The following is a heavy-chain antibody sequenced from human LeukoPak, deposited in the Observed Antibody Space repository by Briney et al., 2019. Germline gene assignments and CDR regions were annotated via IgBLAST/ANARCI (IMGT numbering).Heavy chain of an antibody. J-gene: IGHJ6*03. V-gene: IGHV3-11*01. Sequence: GGSLRLSCAASGFTFSDYYMSWIRQAPGKGLEWVSYISSSGSTIYYADSVKGRFTISRDNAKNSLYLQMNSLRAEDTAVYYCARDVGSPKYPDYYYYYMDVWGKGTTVTISS. CDR3: ARDVGSPKYPDYYYYYMDV. CDR1: GFTFSDYY. D-gene: IGHD3-10*01. CDR2: ISSSGSTI.